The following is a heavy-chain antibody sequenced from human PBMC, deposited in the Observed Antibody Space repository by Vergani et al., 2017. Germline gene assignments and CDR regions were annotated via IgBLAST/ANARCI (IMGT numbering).Heavy chain of an antibody. J-gene: IGHJ4*02. CDR3: ATIEASRGVLPLDY. Sequence: QVQLQQWGAGLLKPSETLSLTCAVYGGSFSGYYWSWIRQPPGKGLEWIGEINHSGSTNYNPSLKSRVTISVDTSKNQFSLKLSSVTAAGTAVYYCATIEASRGVLPLDYWGQGTLVTVSS. CDR1: GGSFSGYY. V-gene: IGHV4-34*01. CDR2: INHSGST. D-gene: IGHD3-10*01.